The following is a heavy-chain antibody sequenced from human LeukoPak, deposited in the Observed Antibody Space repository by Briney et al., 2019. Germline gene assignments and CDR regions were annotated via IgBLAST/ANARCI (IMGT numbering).Heavy chain of an antibody. CDR3: ARDQGDGGFDY. Sequence: PSETLSLTCAVFGGSFSGYYWSWIRQPPGKGLEWIGEINHSGSTNYNPSLKSRVTISVDTSKNQFSLKLSSVTAADTAVYYCARDQGDGGFDYWGQGTLVTVSS. V-gene: IGHV4-34*01. D-gene: IGHD5-24*01. CDR2: INHSGST. J-gene: IGHJ4*02. CDR1: GGSFSGYY.